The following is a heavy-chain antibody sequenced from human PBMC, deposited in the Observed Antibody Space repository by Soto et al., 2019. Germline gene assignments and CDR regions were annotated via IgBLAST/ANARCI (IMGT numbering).Heavy chain of an antibody. D-gene: IGHD3-9*01. CDR3: AKVRQRFLDILTGATNFDS. Sequence: EVHLLGSGGDLVKPGGSLRLSCEVSGFTFNNFAMSWVRQSPGKGLEWVSTISSDGNLRHYAESVKGRFTISRDNSKSSLFLQMNSLTAEATALYFCAKVRQRFLDILTGATNFDSWGQGTLVTVSS. V-gene: IGHV3-23*01. J-gene: IGHJ4*02. CDR1: GFTFNNFA. CDR2: ISSDGNLR.